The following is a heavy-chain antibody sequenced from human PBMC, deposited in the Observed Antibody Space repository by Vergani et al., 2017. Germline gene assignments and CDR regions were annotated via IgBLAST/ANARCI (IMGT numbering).Heavy chain of an antibody. V-gene: IGHV5-51*01. J-gene: IGHJ3*02. CDR1: GYSFTSYW. CDR2: ISPGDSDT. Sequence: EVQLVQSGAEVKKPGESLKISCKGSGYSFTSYWIGWVRQMPGKGLEWMGIISPGDSDTRYSPSFQGQVTISADKSISTAYLQWSSLKASDTAMYCCARPYCSGGSCYEGTVGAFYIWGQGTMVTVSS. CDR3: ARPYCSGGSCYEGTVGAFYI. D-gene: IGHD2-15*01.